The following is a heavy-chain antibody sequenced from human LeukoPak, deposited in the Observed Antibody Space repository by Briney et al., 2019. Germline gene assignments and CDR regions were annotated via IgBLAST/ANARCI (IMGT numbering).Heavy chain of an antibody. Sequence: SSVKVSCKASGGTFTSYAISWVRPAPGQGLEWMGGIIPIFGTANYAQKFQGRVTITADESTSAAYMELSSLRSEDTAVYYCARETVDLRGYFDYWGQGTLVTVSS. V-gene: IGHV1-69*01. CDR1: GGTFTSYA. CDR2: IIPIFGTA. J-gene: IGHJ4*02. CDR3: ARETVDLRGYFDY. D-gene: IGHD5-12*01.